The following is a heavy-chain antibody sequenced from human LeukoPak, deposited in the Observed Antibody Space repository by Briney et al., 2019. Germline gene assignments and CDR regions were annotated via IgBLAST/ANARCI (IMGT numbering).Heavy chain of an antibody. J-gene: IGHJ4*02. CDR1: GGSFSGYY. CDR2: INHSGST. V-gene: IGHV4-34*01. D-gene: IGHD2-15*01. CDR3: ARGLDIVVVPAAAAFDY. Sequence: SETLTLTCAVYGGSFSGYYWSWIRQPPGKGLEWIGEINHSGSTNYNPSLKSRVTISVDTSKNQFSLKLSSVTAADTAVYYCARGLDIVVVPAAAAFDYWGQGTLVTVSS.